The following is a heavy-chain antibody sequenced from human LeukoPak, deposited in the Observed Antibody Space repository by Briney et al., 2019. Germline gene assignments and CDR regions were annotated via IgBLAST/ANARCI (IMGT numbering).Heavy chain of an antibody. CDR3: ARDADCSSTSCYGGLRNWFDP. Sequence: GASVKVSCKASGYTFTGYYMHWVRQAPGQGLERMGWINPNSGGTNYAQKFQGRVTMTRDTSISTAYMELSRLRSDDTAVYYCARDADCSSTSCYGGLRNWFDPWGQGTLVTVSS. CDR2: INPNSGGT. J-gene: IGHJ5*02. CDR1: GYTFTGYY. V-gene: IGHV1-2*02. D-gene: IGHD2-2*01.